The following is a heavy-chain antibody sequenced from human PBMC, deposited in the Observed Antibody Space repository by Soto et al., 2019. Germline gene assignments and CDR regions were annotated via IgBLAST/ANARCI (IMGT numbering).Heavy chain of an antibody. V-gene: IGHV1-2*06. CDR3: AGDSITMIVVDPYFDY. CDR2: INPNSGGT. J-gene: IGHJ4*02. CDR1: GYIFTDYY. Sequence: ASVKVSCKASGYIFTDYYMHWVRQAPGQELEWMGRINPNSGGTNYAQKLQGRVTMTTDTSTSTAYMELRSLRSDDTATYYCAGDSITMIVVDPYFDYWGQGPLVTVSS. D-gene: IGHD3-22*01.